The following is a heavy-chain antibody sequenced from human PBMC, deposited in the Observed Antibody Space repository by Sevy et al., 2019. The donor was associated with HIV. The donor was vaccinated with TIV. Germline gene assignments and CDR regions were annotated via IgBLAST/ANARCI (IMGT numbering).Heavy chain of an antibody. Sequence: SETLSLTCTVYGGSFSGYYWSWIRQPPGKGLEWIGEINHSGSTNYNPSLKSRVTISVDTSKNQFSLKLSSVTAADTAVYYCARDGSQRITIFGVVISDWCDPWGQGTLVTVSS. CDR2: INHSGST. CDR1: GGSFSGYY. J-gene: IGHJ5*02. V-gene: IGHV4-34*01. CDR3: ARDGSQRITIFGVVISDWCDP. D-gene: IGHD3-3*01.